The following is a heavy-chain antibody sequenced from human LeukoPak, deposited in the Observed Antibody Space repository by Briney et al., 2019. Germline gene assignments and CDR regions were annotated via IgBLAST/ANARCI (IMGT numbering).Heavy chain of an antibody. CDR3: ARGRRPGTTGYFDY. J-gene: IGHJ4*02. V-gene: IGHV1-69*13. CDR2: IIPIFGTA. D-gene: IGHD1-1*01. CDR1: GGTFSSYA. Sequence: SVKVSCKASGGTFSSYAISWVRQAPGQGLEWMGGIIPIFGTANYAQKFQGRVTITADESTSTAYMELSSLRSEDTAVYYCARGRRPGTTGYFDYWGQGTLVTVSS.